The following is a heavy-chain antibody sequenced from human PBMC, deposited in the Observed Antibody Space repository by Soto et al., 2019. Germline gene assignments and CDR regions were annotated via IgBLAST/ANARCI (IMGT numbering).Heavy chain of an antibody. V-gene: IGHV1-2*02. CDR2: INPNSGGT. D-gene: IGHD3-22*01. J-gene: IGHJ4*02. Sequence: ASVKVSCKASGYTFTGYYMHWVRQAPGQGLEWMGWINPNSGGTNYAQKFQGRVTMTRDTSISTAYMELSRLRSDDTAVYYCARDHSWDYYDSSGYATWAQGTLVTVSS. CDR1: GYTFTGYY. CDR3: ARDHSWDYYDSSGYAT.